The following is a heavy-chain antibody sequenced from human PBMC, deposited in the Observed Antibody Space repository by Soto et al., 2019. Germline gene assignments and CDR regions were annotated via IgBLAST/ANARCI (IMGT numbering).Heavy chain of an antibody. V-gene: IGHV3-23*01. J-gene: IGHJ6*03. Sequence: EVQLLGSGGGLVQPGGSLRLSCAASGFTFSSYAMSWVRQAPGKGLEWVSAISGSGGSTYYADSVKGRFTISRNNSKNTLYLQMNSLRAEDTAVYYCAKATYYYYYYYMDVWGKGTTVTVSS. CDR3: AKATYYYYYYYMDV. CDR1: GFTFSSYA. CDR2: ISGSGGST.